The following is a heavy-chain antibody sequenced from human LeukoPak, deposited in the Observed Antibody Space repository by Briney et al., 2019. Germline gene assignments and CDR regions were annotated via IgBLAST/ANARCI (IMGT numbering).Heavy chain of an antibody. CDR1: GGSISSYY. Sequence: PSETLSLTCTVSGGSISSYYWSWVRQPPGKGLEWIGFVYYTGSTNYSPSLKSRVTISVDTSKNQFSLKLRSVTAADTAVYYCAGTYYYGSGKPFWFDPWGQGTLVTVSS. V-gene: IGHV4-59*01. J-gene: IGHJ5*02. D-gene: IGHD3-10*01. CDR3: AGTYYYGSGKPFWFDP. CDR2: VYYTGST.